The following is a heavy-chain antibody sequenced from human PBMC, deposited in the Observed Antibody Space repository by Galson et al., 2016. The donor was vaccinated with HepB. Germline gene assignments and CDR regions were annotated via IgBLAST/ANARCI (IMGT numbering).Heavy chain of an antibody. J-gene: IGHJ3*02. V-gene: IGHV1-2*02. CDR1: GYTFTGYY. D-gene: IGHD1-26*01. CDR2: INPDSDVT. Sequence: SVKVSCKASGYTFTGYYMHWVRQAPGQGLEWMGWINPDSDVTSYAQKFQGRVTMTRDTSISTVYMELSRLTSDDTPIYYCARDRYSGSYYVGAFDIWGQGTMVTVS. CDR3: ARDRYSGSYYVGAFDI.